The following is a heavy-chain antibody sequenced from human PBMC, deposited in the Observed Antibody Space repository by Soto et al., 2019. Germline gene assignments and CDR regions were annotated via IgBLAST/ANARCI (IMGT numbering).Heavy chain of an antibody. CDR3: ARDYYKYYDSSGYYRSPAY. V-gene: IGHV3-30*03. CDR1: GFTFKTYA. Sequence: PGGSLRLSCAASGFTFKTYAMYWVRQAPGKGLEWVALISSDGNNKYHADSVKGRFTISRDNSRNTLFLQMNSLRAEDTAVYYCARDYYKYYDSSGYYRSPAYWGQGTLVTVSS. J-gene: IGHJ4*02. D-gene: IGHD3-22*01. CDR2: ISSDGNNK.